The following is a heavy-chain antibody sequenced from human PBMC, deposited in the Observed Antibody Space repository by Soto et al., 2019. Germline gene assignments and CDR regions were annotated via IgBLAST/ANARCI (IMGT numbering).Heavy chain of an antibody. J-gene: IGHJ4*02. D-gene: IGHD3-3*01. CDR2: ISSSSSYI. CDR3: ARAGPAFGVVRTFDY. CDR1: GFTFSSYS. Sequence: EVQLVESGGGLVKPGGSLRLSCAASGFTFSSYSMNWVRQAPGKGLEWVSSISSSSSYIYYADSVKGRFTISRDNAKNSLYLQMNSLRAEDTAVYYCARAGPAFGVVRTFDYWGKGTLVTVSS. V-gene: IGHV3-21*01.